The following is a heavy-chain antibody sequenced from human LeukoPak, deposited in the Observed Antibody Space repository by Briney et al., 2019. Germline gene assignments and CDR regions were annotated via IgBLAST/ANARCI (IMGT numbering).Heavy chain of an antibody. CDR1: GYTFTSYG. CDR3: ARVPAAMSLYYYYGMDV. CDR2: ISAYNGNT. V-gene: IGHV1-18*01. Sequence: ASVKVSCKASGYTFTSYGISWVRQAPGQGLEWMGWISAYNGNTNYAQKLQGRVTMTTDTSTSTAYMDLRSLRSDDTAVYYCARVPAAMSLYYYYGMDVWGQGTTVTVSS. J-gene: IGHJ6*02. D-gene: IGHD2-2*01.